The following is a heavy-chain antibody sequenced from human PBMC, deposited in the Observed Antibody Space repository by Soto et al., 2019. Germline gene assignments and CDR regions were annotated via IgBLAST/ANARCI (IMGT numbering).Heavy chain of an antibody. V-gene: IGHV3-73*01. Sequence: EVLLVDSGGGLVQPGGSLKLSCAASGFSFSASAIHWVRQAPGKGLEWVGRIRDKANDYATRYAESVRGRFTISRDESKNTAYLKINSLKTKDTAVYYCTRPDENVWGKYDYWAQGTLVTASS. CDR2: IRDKANDYAT. CDR3: TRPDENVWGKYDY. D-gene: IGHD3-16*01. J-gene: IGHJ4*02. CDR1: GFSFSASA.